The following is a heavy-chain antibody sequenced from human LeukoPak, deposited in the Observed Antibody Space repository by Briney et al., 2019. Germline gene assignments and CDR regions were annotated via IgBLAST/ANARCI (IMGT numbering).Heavy chain of an antibody. CDR1: GFTFDDYA. CDR3: AKDTAMVTGYYYYYGMDV. CDR2: ISWNSGSI. D-gene: IGHD5-18*01. V-gene: IGHV3-9*01. J-gene: IGHJ6*02. Sequence: GRSLRLSCAASGFTFDDYAMHWVRQAPGKGLEWVSGISWNSGSIGYADSVKGRFTISRDNAKNSLYLQMNSLRAEDTALYYCAKDTAMVTGYYYYYGMDVWGQGTTVTVSS.